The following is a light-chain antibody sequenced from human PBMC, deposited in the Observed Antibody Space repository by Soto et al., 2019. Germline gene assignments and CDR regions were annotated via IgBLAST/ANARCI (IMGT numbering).Light chain of an antibody. J-gene: IGLJ1*01. CDR3: CSYAGSYTHYV. V-gene: IGLV2-11*01. CDR2: DVS. CDR1: SSDVGGYNY. Sequence: QSVLTQPRSVSGSPGQSVTISCTGTSSDVGGYNYVSWYQQHPGKAPKLMIYDVSKRPSGVPDRFSGSKSGNTASLTISGLQAEDEADYYCCSYAGSYTHYVFGTGTRSPS.